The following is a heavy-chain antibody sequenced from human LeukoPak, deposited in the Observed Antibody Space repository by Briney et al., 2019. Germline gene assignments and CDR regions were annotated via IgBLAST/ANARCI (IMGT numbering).Heavy chain of an antibody. CDR3: ATCPDYGDYGYFDY. J-gene: IGHJ4*02. CDR1: GFTVSSNY. V-gene: IGHV4-59*02. D-gene: IGHD4-17*01. CDR2: IYYSGST. Sequence: GSLRLSCAASGFTVSSNYMSWVRQAPGKGLEWIGYIYYSGSTNYNPSLKSRVTISVDTSKNQFSLKLSSVTAADTAVYYCATCPDYGDYGYFDYWGQGTLVTVSS.